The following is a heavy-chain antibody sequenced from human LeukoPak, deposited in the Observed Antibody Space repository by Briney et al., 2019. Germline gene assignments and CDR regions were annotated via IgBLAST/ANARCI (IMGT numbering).Heavy chain of an antibody. V-gene: IGHV3-48*04. J-gene: IGHJ4*02. CDR3: ARELNPYYYGSGSYRGVDY. CDR1: GFTFSSYS. D-gene: IGHD3-10*01. CDR2: ISSSSSTI. Sequence: PGGSLRLSCAASGFTFSSYSMNWVRQAPGKGLEWVSYISSSSSTIYYADSVKGRFTISRDNAKNSLYLQMNSLRAEDTAVYYCARELNPYYYGSGSYRGVDYWGQGTLVTVSS.